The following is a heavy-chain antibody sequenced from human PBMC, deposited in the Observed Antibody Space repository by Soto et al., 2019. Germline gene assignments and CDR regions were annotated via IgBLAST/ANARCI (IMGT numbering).Heavy chain of an antibody. Sequence: LSLTCTVSGGSISSGDYYWSWIRQPPGKGLEWIGYIYYSGSTYYNPSLKSRVTISVDTSKNQFSLKLSSVTAADTAVYYCARDGPHTGSGWNWFDPWGQGTLVTVSS. V-gene: IGHV4-30-4*01. CDR1: GGSISSGDYY. CDR3: ARDGPHTGSGWNWFDP. CDR2: IYYSGST. D-gene: IGHD6-19*01. J-gene: IGHJ5*02.